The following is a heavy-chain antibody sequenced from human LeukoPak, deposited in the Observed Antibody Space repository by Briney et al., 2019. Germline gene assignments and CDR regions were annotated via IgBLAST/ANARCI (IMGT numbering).Heavy chain of an antibody. CDR3: ARDGPTDSYYYYGMDV. CDR1: GYTFTSYG. V-gene: IGHV1-18*01. CDR2: ISAYNGNT. D-gene: IGHD4-17*01. Sequence: ASVNVSCKASGYTFTSYGISWVRQAPGQGLEWMGWISAYNGNTNYAQKLQGRVTMTTDTSTSTAYMELRSLRSDDTAVYYCARDGPTDSYYYYGMDVWGQGTTVTVSS. J-gene: IGHJ6*02.